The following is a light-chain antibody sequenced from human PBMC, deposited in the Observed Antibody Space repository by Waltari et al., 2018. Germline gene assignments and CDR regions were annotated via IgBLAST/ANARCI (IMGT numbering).Light chain of an antibody. CDR2: GAS. J-gene: IGKJ1*01. CDR1: QSVSSSY. Sequence: ELVLTQSPGTLSLSPGERATLSCRASQSVSSSYLAWYQQKPGQAPRLLIYGASSRATDNPDRFSGSGSGTDFTLTISRLEPEDFAVYYCQQYGSSTWTFGQGTKVEIK. V-gene: IGKV3-20*01. CDR3: QQYGSSTWT.